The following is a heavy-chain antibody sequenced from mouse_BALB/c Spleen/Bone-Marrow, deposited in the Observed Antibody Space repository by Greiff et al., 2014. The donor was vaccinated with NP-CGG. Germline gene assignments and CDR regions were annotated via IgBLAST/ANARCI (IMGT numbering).Heavy chain of an antibody. CDR3: TIRYYAMDY. CDR1: GYTFTRYT. CDR2: INPSSAYT. V-gene: IGHV1-4*01. D-gene: IGHD1-1*01. J-gene: IGHJ4*01. Sequence: QVQLKQSGAGLARPGASVKMSCQASGYTFTRYTMHWEKQRPGQGLEWIGYINPSSAYTNYNQKFKDKATLTADKSSSTAYMQLTSLTSEDSAVYYCTIRYYAMDYWGQGTSVTVSS.